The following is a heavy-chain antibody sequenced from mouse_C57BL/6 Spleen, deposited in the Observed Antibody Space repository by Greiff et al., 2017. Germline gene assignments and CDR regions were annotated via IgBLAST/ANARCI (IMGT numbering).Heavy chain of an antibody. V-gene: IGHV1-80*01. CDR2: IYPGDGDT. Sequence: QVQLQQSGADLVKPGASVTISCNASGYAFSSYWLNWVRQRPGTGLKRIGQIYPGDGDTNSNGTFKGKGTLTADKTSSTDYMQLSSLTSEDSTVYFCARSTRIRYFDVWGTGTTVTVSS. CDR1: GYAFSSYW. J-gene: IGHJ1*03. CDR3: ARSTRIRYFDV.